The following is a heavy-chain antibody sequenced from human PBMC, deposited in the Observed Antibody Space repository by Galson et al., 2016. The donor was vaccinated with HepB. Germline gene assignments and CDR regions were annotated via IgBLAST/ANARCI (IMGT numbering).Heavy chain of an antibody. CDR3: ARETGVTGTRPHWYFAL. V-gene: IGHV1-2*02. J-gene: IGHJ2*01. D-gene: IGHD4-23*01. CDR2: THPYTGDT. CDR1: GYPFSGYR. Sequence: SVKVSCKASGYPFSGYRLHWVRQVPGQGLEWLAWTHPYTGDTNFAQRFQGRVTLTRDTSINTVSLGLSGLTSDDTAGYFCARETGVTGTRPHWYFALWGRGTLVTVSS.